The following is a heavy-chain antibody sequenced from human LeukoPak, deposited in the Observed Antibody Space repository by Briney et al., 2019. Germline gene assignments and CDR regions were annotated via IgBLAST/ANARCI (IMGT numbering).Heavy chain of an antibody. D-gene: IGHD2-8*02. CDR2: IFPSGGEI. J-gene: IGHJ4*02. CDR1: GFTFSTFA. CDR3: ATYRQVLLPFES. V-gene: IGHV3-23*01. Sequence: GGSLRLSCAASGFTFSTFAMIWVRQPPGKGPEWVPSIFPSGGEIHYADSVRGRFTISRDNSKSTLSLQMNSLRAEDTAIYYCATYRQVLLPFESWGQGTLVTVSS.